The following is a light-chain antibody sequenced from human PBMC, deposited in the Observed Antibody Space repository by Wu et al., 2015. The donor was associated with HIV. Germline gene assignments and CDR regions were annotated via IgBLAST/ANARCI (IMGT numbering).Light chain of an antibody. CDR2: CI. Sequence: DRVHITCRAVRXIRSDFRLGIRQKPGKALTPDLRCIQFTSGVPSRFSGSGSGTDFTLTISGLQAEDFATYYCLQDYSYPRITFGQGTRLEIK. CDR1: RXIRSD. J-gene: IGKJ5*01. V-gene: IGKV1-6*01. CDR3: LQDYSYPRIT.